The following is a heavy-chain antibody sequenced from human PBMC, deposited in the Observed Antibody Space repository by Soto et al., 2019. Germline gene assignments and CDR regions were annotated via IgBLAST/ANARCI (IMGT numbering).Heavy chain of an antibody. CDR3: TWGWNIDY. D-gene: IGHD1-1*01. CDR1: GFTFSSYA. J-gene: IGHJ4*02. V-gene: IGHV3-30*04. CDR2: ISYDGSTT. Sequence: GSLRLSCAASGFTFSSYAMHWVRQAPGKGLEWVAVISYDGSTTSYADSVKGRFTISRDNAKNTLYLQMNSLRAEDTAVYYCTWGWNIDYWGQGTLVTVSS.